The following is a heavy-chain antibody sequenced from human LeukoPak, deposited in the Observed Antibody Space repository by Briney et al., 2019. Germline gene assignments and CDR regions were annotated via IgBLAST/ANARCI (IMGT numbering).Heavy chain of an antibody. Sequence: PAGGSLRLSCAASGFTFSNYAMSWVRQAPGKGPEWVSAINTNSGSIYYTDSVKGRFTTSRDNSKNTLYLQTNDLRPEDTAVYSCAKQSPYGGRFGVDDDWGRGTLVTVSS. CDR3: AKQSPYGGRFGVDDD. CDR1: GFTFSNYA. J-gene: IGHJ4*02. CDR2: INTNSGSI. V-gene: IGHV3-23*01. D-gene: IGHD1-26*01.